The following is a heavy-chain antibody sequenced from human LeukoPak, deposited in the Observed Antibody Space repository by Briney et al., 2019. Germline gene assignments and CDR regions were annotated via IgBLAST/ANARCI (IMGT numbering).Heavy chain of an antibody. V-gene: IGHV4-38-2*02. CDR3: ARDTEDIVATITAFDI. CDR2: IYHSGST. D-gene: IGHD5-12*01. Sequence: SETLSLTCTVSGDSISGFYWSWIRQAAGKGLEWIGSIYHSGSTYYNPSLKSRVTISVDTSKNQFSLKLSSVTAADTAVYYCARDTEDIVATITAFDIWGQGTMVTVSS. CDR1: GDSISGFY. J-gene: IGHJ3*02.